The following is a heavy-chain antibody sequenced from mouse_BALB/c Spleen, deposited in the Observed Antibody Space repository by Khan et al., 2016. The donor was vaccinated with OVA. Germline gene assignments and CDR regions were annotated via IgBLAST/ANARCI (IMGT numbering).Heavy chain of an antibody. CDR3: ARTARIKD. Sequence: EVQLQQSGPGLVKPSQSLSLTCTVTGYSITSGYGWNWIRQFPGNKLEWMGYISYSGRTNYNHSPKSRIHITRDTSKNQFFLQLHSVTTEDTATYYSARTARIKDWGQGTTLTVSS. CDR1: GYSITSGYG. CDR2: ISYSGRT. V-gene: IGHV3-2*02. D-gene: IGHD1-2*01. J-gene: IGHJ2*01.